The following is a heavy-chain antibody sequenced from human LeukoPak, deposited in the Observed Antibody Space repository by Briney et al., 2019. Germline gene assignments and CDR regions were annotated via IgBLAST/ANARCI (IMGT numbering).Heavy chain of an antibody. CDR3: ATQYCSGGSCYSGFDY. Sequence: ASVKVSCKVSGYTLTELSMHWVRQAPGKGLEWMGGFDPEDGETIYAQKFQGRVTMTEDTSTDTAYMELSSLRSEDTAAYYCATQYCSGGSCYSGFDYWGQGTLVTVSS. J-gene: IGHJ4*02. CDR2: FDPEDGET. CDR1: GYTLTELS. V-gene: IGHV1-24*01. D-gene: IGHD2-15*01.